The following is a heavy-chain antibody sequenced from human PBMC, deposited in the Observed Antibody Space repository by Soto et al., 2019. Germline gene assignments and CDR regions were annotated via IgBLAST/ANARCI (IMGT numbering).Heavy chain of an antibody. CDR2: IYHSGST. V-gene: IGHV4-30-2*01. J-gene: IGHJ3*02. CDR3: ARGYYDTNDAFDI. CDR1: GGSISSGGYS. Sequence: PSETLSLTCAVSGGSISSGGYSWSWIRQPPGKGLEWIGYIYHSGSTYYNPSLKSRVTISVDRSKNQFSLRLSSVTAADTALYYCARGYYDTNDAFDIWGQGTMVTVSS. D-gene: IGHD3-22*01.